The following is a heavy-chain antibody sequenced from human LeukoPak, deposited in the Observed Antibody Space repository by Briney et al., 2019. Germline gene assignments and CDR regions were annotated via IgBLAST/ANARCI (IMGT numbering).Heavy chain of an antibody. D-gene: IGHD3-10*01. CDR3: ARDEVTMAVNWFDP. Sequence: PSVTLSLTCTVSGYSISSGYYWGWIRQPPGKGLEGIGSIYQSGSTLYNPSLNSRVTISVDTSKTQFSLKLSSVTDAHTAVYYCARDEVTMAVNWFDPWGQGTLVTVSS. CDR2: IYQSGST. V-gene: IGHV4-38-2*02. J-gene: IGHJ5*02. CDR1: GYSISSGYY.